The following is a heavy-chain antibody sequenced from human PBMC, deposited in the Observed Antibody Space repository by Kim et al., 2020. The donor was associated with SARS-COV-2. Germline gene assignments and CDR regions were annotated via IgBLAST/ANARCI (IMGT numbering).Heavy chain of an antibody. V-gene: IGHV4-31*03. J-gene: IGHJ4*02. CDR2: IYYSGST. CDR3: ARVEPYCSSTSCYHPFDY. D-gene: IGHD2-2*01. Sequence: SETLSLTCTVSGGSISSGGYYWSWIRQHPGKGLEWIGYIYYSGSTYYNPSLKSRVTISVDTSKNQFSLKLSSVTAADTAVYYWARVEPYCSSTSCYHPFDYWGQGTLVTVSS. CDR1: GGSISSGGYY.